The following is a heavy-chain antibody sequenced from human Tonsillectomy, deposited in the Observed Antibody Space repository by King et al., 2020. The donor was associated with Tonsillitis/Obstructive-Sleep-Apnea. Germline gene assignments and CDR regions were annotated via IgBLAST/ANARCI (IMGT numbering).Heavy chain of an antibody. Sequence: VQLVESGGGVVQPGRSRRLSRVASGVTFRHYAMHWVRQSRGKGLEWAALISYDGSDKYYEDSLKGRFTVSRDNSKNKLYLKMNFLKHEDTDVYYCARGEMATISPAFDICGQGTMLTVSS. CDR3: ARGEMATISPAFDI. CDR1: GVTFRHYA. D-gene: IGHD5-24*01. V-gene: IGHV3-30*04. CDR2: ISYDGSDK. J-gene: IGHJ3*02.